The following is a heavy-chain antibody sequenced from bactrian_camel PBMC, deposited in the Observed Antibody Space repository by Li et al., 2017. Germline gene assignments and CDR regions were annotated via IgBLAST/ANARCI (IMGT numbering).Heavy chain of an antibody. CDR3: AKEWVIADTLDNY. CDR2: IHTSASRT. CDR1: GDASSIDC. J-gene: IGHJ4*01. V-gene: IGHV3S1*01. Sequence: VQLVESGGGSVQAGGSVRIACAISGDASSIDCMGWFRQAPGKEREGVASIHTSASRTRYGDSVQGRFTISADTAKNAVYLQLTDLEPEDTAMYYCAKEWVIADTLDNYWGQGTQVTVS. D-gene: IGHD3*01.